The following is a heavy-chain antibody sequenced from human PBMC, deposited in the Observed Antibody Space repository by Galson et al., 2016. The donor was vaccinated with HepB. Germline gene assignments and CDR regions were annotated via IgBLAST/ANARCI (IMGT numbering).Heavy chain of an antibody. Sequence: SVKVSCKASGYTFAAYYIHWVRLAPGQGLEWLGWINPKSGGTSYAQKFQGRVTMTRDTSITTAYMELNRLRSDDTAVYYCARRIVATIPSYYYYGMDVWGRGTPVTVSS. D-gene: IGHD5-12*01. J-gene: IGHJ6*02. CDR2: INPKSGGT. V-gene: IGHV1-2*02. CDR3: ARRIVATIPSYYYYGMDV. CDR1: GYTFAAYY.